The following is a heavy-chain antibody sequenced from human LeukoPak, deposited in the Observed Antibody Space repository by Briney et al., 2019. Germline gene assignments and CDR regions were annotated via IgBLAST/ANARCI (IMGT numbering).Heavy chain of an antibody. CDR1: GFTFSSYG. D-gene: IGHD6-19*01. Sequence: GRSLRLSCAASGFTFSSYGMHWVRQAPGKGLEWVAVIWYDGSNKYYADSVKGRFTIPRDNSKNTLYLQMNSLRAEDTAVYYCARDRSVSSGWSQDGMDVWGQGTTVTVSS. V-gene: IGHV3-33*01. J-gene: IGHJ6*02. CDR2: IWYDGSNK. CDR3: ARDRSVSSGWSQDGMDV.